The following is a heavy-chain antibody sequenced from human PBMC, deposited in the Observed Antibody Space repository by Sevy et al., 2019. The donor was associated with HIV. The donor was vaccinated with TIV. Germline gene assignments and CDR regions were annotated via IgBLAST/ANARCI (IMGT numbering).Heavy chain of an antibody. J-gene: IGHJ1*01. CDR1: GGSFSGFY. CDR2: INHSGST. D-gene: IGHD6-19*01. V-gene: IGHV4-34*01. CDR3: ARVYSSDWYKYFQH. Sequence: SETLSLTCAVYGGSFSGFYWSWIHQPPGKGLEWIGEINHSGSTNYNPSLKSRLTMSVDTSKNQFSLNLTSVTAADTAVYYCARVYSSDWYKYFQHWGQGTLVTVSS.